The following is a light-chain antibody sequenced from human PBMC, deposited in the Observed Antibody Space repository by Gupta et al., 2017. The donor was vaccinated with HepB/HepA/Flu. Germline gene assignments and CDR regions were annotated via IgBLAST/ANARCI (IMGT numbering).Light chain of an antibody. Sequence: DLQMTPSPSSLSASVGDRVTITCQASQDISNYLNWYQQKPGKAPKLLIYDASNLETGVPSRFSGSGSGTDLTFTISSLQPEDIATYYCQQYDNLPLTFGRGTQVEIK. CDR3: QQYDNLPLT. CDR2: DAS. J-gene: IGKJ5*01. CDR1: QDISNY. V-gene: IGKV1-33*01.